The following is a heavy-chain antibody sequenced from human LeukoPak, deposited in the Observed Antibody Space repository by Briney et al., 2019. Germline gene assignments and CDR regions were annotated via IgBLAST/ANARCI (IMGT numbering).Heavy chain of an antibody. CDR1: GYTFTSYG. D-gene: IGHD3-9*01. J-gene: IGHJ6*04. Sequence: GASVKVSCKASGYTFTSYGISWVRQAPGQGLEWMGWISAYNGNTNYAQKLQGRVTMTTDTSTSTAYMELRSLRSDDTAVYYCERDAEYDILTGYYYYYGMDVWGKGTTVTVSS. CDR3: ERDAEYDILTGYYYYYGMDV. V-gene: IGHV1-18*04. CDR2: ISAYNGNT.